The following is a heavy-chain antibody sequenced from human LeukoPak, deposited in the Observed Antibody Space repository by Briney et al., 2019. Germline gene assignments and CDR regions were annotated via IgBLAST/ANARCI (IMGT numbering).Heavy chain of an antibody. J-gene: IGHJ4*02. Sequence: ASLKVSCMASGYTFSSYGISWVRQAPGQGLEWMGWISAYNGNTNFAQEFQGRVTMTTDTSTSTASTELRSLRSDDTAVYYCARDQGIYNHRIIDSWGQGTLVTVSS. CDR1: GYTFSSYG. V-gene: IGHV1-18*01. D-gene: IGHD5-12*01. CDR2: ISAYNGNT. CDR3: ARDQGIYNHRIIDS.